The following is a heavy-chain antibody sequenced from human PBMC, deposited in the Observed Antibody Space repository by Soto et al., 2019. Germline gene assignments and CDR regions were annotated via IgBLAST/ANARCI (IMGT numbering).Heavy chain of an antibody. CDR3: AREISGSYRFDY. CDR1: GYTFTSYD. D-gene: IGHD1-26*01. V-gene: IGHV1-8*01. J-gene: IGHJ4*02. Sequence: QVQLVQSGAEVKKPGASVKVSCKASGYTFTSYDINWVRQATGQGLEWMGWMNPNSGTTGYAQKFQGRVTMTRNTSIPTAYMELSSLRSENTAVYYGAREISGSYRFDYRGQGTLVTVSS. CDR2: MNPNSGTT.